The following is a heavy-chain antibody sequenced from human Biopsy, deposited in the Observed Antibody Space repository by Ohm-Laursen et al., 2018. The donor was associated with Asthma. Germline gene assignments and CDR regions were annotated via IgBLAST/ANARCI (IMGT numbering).Heavy chain of an antibody. CDR3: ARIKIRIGAGTDRYFDL. J-gene: IGHJ2*01. D-gene: IGHD3-16*01. CDR2: INGKSNSI. V-gene: IGHV3-11*01. CDR1: GFTFSDYY. Sequence: SLRLSCAASGFTFSDYYMSWIRQAPGKGLEWISYINGKSNSIEYADSVKGRFTISRDNAKNSLYLQMNSLRAEDTAVYYCARIKIRIGAGTDRYFDLWGRGTLVTVSS.